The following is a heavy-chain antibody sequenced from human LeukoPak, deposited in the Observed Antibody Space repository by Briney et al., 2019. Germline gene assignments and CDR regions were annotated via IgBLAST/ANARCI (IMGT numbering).Heavy chain of an antibody. CDR1: GYTFTDYF. CDR3: AVNYVYGDHAHRNPGAYYYMDV. D-gene: IGHD4/OR15-4a*01. J-gene: IGHJ6*03. CDR2: INPNSGDT. V-gene: IGHV1-2*02. Sequence: GASVKVSCRASGYTFTDYFIHWVRQAPGQGLEWMGWINPNSGDTNYAQKFQGRVTMTRDTSISTAYMELSWLRSDDTAVYYCAVNYVYGDHAHRNPGAYYYMDVWGKGTTVTVSS.